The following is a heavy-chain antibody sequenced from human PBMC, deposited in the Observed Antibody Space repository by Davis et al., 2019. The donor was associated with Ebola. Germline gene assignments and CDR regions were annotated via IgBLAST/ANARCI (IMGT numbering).Heavy chain of an antibody. D-gene: IGHD5-18*01. V-gene: IGHV5-51*01. CDR3: ARLPLGYNYGFDY. Sequence: GESLKISCTVSGYIFTTYWIAWVRQMPGKGLEWMGTVYPGDSETRYSPSFQGQVTISADRSITTAYLQWSSLKASDTATYYCARLPLGYNYGFDYWGQGTLVTVSS. J-gene: IGHJ4*02. CDR2: VYPGDSET. CDR1: GYIFTTYW.